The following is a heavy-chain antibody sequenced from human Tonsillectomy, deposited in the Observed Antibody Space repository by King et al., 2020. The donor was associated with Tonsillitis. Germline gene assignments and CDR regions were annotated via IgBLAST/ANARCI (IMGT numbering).Heavy chain of an antibody. Sequence: QLQESGSGLVKPSQTLSLTCAVSGGSISSGGYSWSWIRQPPGKGLEWIGYIYHSGSTYYNPSLKSRVTISVDRSKNQFSLKLSSVTAADTAVYYCARGRYRGGYYPFDYWGQGTLVTVSS. CDR3: ARGRYRGGYYPFDY. J-gene: IGHJ4*02. V-gene: IGHV4-30-2*01. CDR1: GGSISSGGYS. D-gene: IGHD1-26*01. CDR2: IYHSGST.